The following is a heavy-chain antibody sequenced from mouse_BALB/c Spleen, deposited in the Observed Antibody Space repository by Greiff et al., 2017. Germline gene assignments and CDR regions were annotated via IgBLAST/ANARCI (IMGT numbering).Heavy chain of an antibody. V-gene: IGHV14-3*02. CDR3: AARNSLLLDY. J-gene: IGHJ2*01. CDR1: GFNIKDTY. CDR2: IDPANGNT. Sequence: EGQLQQSGAELVKPGASVKLSCTASGFNIKDTYMHWVKQRPEQGLEWIGRIDPANGNTKYDPKFQGKATITADTSSNTAYLQLSSLTSEDTAVYYCAARNSLLLDYWGQGTTLTVSS. D-gene: IGHD1-2*01.